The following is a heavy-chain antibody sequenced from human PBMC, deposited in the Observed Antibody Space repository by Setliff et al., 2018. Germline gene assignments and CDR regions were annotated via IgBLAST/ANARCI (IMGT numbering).Heavy chain of an antibody. CDR3: AKFSSVPESRFFDY. Sequence: PGGSLRLSCTGSGFSLGDYAMYWVRQTPGKGLEWVSAINSGGSSTYYADSVKGRFTISRDNSKNTLYLQMNSLRAGDPAIYSCAKFSSVPESRFFDYWGQGALVTVSS. CDR1: GFSLGDYA. D-gene: IGHD2-2*01. J-gene: IGHJ4*02. CDR2: INSGGSST. V-gene: IGHV3-23*01.